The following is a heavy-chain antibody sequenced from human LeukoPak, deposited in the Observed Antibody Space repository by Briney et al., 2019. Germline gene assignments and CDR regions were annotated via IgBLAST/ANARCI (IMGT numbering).Heavy chain of an antibody. CDR3: AKDSQWLVTSGGLDY. CDR2: ISWNSGSI. Sequence: GRSLRLSCAASGFTFDDYAMHWVRQAPGKGLEWVSGISWNSGSIGYADSMKGRFTISRDNAKNSLYLQMNSLRAEDTALYYCAKDSQWLVTSGGLDYWGQGTLVTVSS. V-gene: IGHV3-9*01. D-gene: IGHD6-19*01. J-gene: IGHJ4*02. CDR1: GFTFDDYA.